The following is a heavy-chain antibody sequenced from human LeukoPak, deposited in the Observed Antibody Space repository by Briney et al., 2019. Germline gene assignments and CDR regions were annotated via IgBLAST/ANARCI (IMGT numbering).Heavy chain of an antibody. Sequence: ASVKVSCKASGYTFTSYDINWMRQATGQGLEWMGCMNPNSGNTGYAQKFQGRVTMTRNTSISTAYMELSSLRSEDTAVYYCARGRRSSSWPYNWFDPWGQGTLVTVSS. CDR3: ARGRRSSSWPYNWFDP. CDR1: GYTFTSYD. CDR2: MNPNSGNT. V-gene: IGHV1-8*01. J-gene: IGHJ5*02. D-gene: IGHD6-13*01.